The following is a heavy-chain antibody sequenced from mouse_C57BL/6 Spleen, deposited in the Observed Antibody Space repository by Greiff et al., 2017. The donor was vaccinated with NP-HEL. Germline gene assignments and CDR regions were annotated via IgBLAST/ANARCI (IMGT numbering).Heavy chain of an antibody. Sequence: EVKVVESGEGLVKPGGSLKLSCAASGFTFSSYAMSWVRQTPEKRLEWVAYISSGGDYIYYADTVKGRFTISRDNARTTLYLQMSSLKSEDTAMYYCTRDRPNGFAYWGQGTLVTVSA. CDR1: GFTFSSYA. V-gene: IGHV5-9-1*02. CDR3: TRDRPNGFAY. J-gene: IGHJ3*01. CDR2: ISSGGDYI.